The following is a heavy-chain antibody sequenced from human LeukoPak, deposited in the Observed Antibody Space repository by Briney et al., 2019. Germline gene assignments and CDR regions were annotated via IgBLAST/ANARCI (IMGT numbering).Heavy chain of an antibody. CDR3: ARDRPGSSSWYGDY. V-gene: IGHV3-48*01. Sequence: GGSLRLSCAASVFTFSSYGMNWVRQAPWKGLEWVSYISSSSGTIYYTDSVKGRFTISRDNAKNSLYLQMNSLRAEDTAVYYCARDRPGSSSWYGDYWGLGTLVTVSS. CDR1: VFTFSSYG. D-gene: IGHD6-13*01. J-gene: IGHJ4*02. CDR2: ISSSSGTI.